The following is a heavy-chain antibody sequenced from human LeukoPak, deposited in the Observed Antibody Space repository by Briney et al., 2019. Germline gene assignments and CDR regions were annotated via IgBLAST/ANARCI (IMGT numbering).Heavy chain of an antibody. D-gene: IGHD1-26*01. CDR1: GFTFSNYA. J-gene: IGHJ4*02. CDR3: AKYSGSYYYPPNWDS. Sequence: GGFLRLSCAASGFTFSNYAMTWVRQAPGKGLEWVSGISGSGSSTYYADSVKGRFTLSRDYPKNTLYLQMNSLRAEDTAVYFCAKYSGSYYYPPNWDSWGQGTLVTVSS. CDR2: ISGSGSST. V-gene: IGHV3-23*01.